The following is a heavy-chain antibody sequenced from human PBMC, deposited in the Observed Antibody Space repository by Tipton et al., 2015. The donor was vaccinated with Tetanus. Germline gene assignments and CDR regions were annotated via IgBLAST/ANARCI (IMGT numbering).Heavy chain of an antibody. V-gene: IGHV3-21*06. D-gene: IGHD2-21*02. J-gene: IGHJ4*02. CDR3: ARDPVVVTAIPYYFDS. Sequence: AAAGFSFGDFTMAWVRQPPGKGLEWVSSISSVGNYIYYADPVKGRFTISRDNAKNSLYRQMNSLRAEDTAVYYCARDPVVVTAIPYYFDSWGQGTVVSVSS. CDR2: ISSVGNYI. CDR1: GFSFGDFT.